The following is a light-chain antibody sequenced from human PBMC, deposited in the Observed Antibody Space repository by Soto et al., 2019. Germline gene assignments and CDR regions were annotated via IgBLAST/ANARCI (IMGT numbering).Light chain of an antibody. Sequence: DIQMTQSPSSLSASVGDRVTITCRASQSISSYLNWYQQKPGKAPKLLIYAASSLQSGVPSRFSGSGSGTEFTLTISCLQPDDFATYYCQQYNSYSTWTFGQGTKVDI. V-gene: IGKV1-39*01. CDR3: QQYNSYSTWT. CDR2: AAS. J-gene: IGKJ1*01. CDR1: QSISSY.